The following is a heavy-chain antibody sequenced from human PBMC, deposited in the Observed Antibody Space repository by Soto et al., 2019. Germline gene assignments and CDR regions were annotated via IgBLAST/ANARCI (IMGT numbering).Heavy chain of an antibody. V-gene: IGHV1-18*01. CDR2: LSAYNGDT. CDR3: ARWSAIVGGAEALDV. J-gene: IGHJ3*01. CDR1: GYTFINYG. Sequence: QVQLVQAGAEVKKPGASVRVSCKTSGYTFINYGITWVRQAPGQGLAWMGWLSAYNGDTSSSEKLQDRFTMTTATSTNTVYMDLRSLTSDDTAVYYCARWSAIVGGAEALDVWGQGTMVIVSS. D-gene: IGHD1-26*01.